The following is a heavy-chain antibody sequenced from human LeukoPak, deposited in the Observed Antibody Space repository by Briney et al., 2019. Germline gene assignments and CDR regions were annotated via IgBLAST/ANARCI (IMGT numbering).Heavy chain of an antibody. V-gene: IGHV4-4*08. Sequence: PSETLSLTCTVSGGSISSYYWSWIRQPPGKGLEWIGRIYTSGSTNYNPSLKSRVTISVDTSKNQFSLKLSSVTAADTAVYYCARDRRGSNWGTGLDWYFDLWGRGTLVTVSS. CDR3: ARDRRGSNWGTGLDWYFDL. J-gene: IGHJ2*01. CDR2: IYTSGST. D-gene: IGHD7-27*01. CDR1: GGSISSYY.